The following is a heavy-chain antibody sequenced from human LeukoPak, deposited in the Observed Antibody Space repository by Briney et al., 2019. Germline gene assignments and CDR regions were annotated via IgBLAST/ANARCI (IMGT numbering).Heavy chain of an antibody. CDR1: GGSISSFF. V-gene: IGHV4-59*01. CDR2: VHSSGST. J-gene: IGHJ4*02. D-gene: IGHD3-9*01. CDR3: ARLAPGNYDILTGDPKVVFDY. Sequence: SETLSLTCTVSGGSISSFFWSWIRQPPGKGLEWIGYVHSSGSTKYNPSLKSRLIISVDMSKNQFSLKLRSVSVADSAVYYCARLAPGNYDILTGDPKVVFDYWGQGALVTVSS.